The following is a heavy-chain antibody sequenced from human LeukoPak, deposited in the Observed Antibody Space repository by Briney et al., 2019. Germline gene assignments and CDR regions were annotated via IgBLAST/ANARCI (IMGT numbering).Heavy chain of an antibody. V-gene: IGHV3-48*03. CDR1: GFTFSGCE. Sequence: GGSLRLSCAISGFTFSGCELTWVRQAPGKGLEWISYISRSGNTIYYADSVKGRFTTSRDNAKNSLYLQMNSLRVEDTAVYYCARSRTYGDYGRGLDYWGQGTLVTVSS. CDR2: ISRSGNTI. CDR3: ARSRTYGDYGRGLDY. D-gene: IGHD4-17*01. J-gene: IGHJ4*02.